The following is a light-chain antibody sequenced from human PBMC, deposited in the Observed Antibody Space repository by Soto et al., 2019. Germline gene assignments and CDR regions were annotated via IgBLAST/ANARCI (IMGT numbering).Light chain of an antibody. CDR3: VQHNTYPYT. CDR2: AAP. V-gene: IGKV1-17*01. CDR1: QVISNN. Sequence: DIQMTPSPSSLSASVGERVTLTCRARQVISNNVGWYKQKPGKAPELLIFAAPNLEGGVPSRFSGSGSATEFTLTISSLQREDFATYYCVQHNTYPYTFGQETKLEI. J-gene: IGKJ2*01.